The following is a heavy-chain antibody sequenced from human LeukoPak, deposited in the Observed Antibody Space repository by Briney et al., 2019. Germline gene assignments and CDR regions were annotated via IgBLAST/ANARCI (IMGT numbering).Heavy chain of an antibody. V-gene: IGHV3-64*04. CDR1: GFPFSSYA. CDR3: ARGYGSGAGYFDY. J-gene: IGHJ4*02. D-gene: IGHD3-10*01. Sequence: PGGSLRLSCSASGFPFSSYAMHWVRQAPGKGLEYVSAISDSGGSTYYADSVKGRFTISRDNSKNTLYLQMNSLRAEDTAVYYCARGYGSGAGYFDYWGQGTLVTVSS. CDR2: ISDSGGST.